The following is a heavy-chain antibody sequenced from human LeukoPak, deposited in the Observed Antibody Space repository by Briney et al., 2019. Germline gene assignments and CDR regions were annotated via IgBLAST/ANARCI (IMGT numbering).Heavy chain of an antibody. CDR1: GFTFNKYA. CDR2: ISADGGST. V-gene: IGHV3-23*01. CDR3: ANHLCSGGRYYSRYGMDV. J-gene: IGHJ6*02. D-gene: IGHD2-15*01. Sequence: GGSLRLSCAASGFTFNKYAMSWVRQAPGRGLEWVSGISADGGSTYYADSVKGRFTISRDNSKSTLYLQMNSLRAEDTAVYYCANHLCSGGRYYSRYGMDVWGQGTTVTVSS.